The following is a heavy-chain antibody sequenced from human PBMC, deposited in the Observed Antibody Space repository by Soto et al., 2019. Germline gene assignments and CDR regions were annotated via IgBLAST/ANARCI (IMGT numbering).Heavy chain of an antibody. J-gene: IGHJ6*02. D-gene: IGHD1-7*01. V-gene: IGHV3-15*01. CDR2: IKSKTDGGTT. Sequence: GGSLRLSCAASGFTFSNAWMSWVRQAPGKGLEWVGRIKSKTDGGTTDYAAPVKGRFTISRDDSKNTLYLQMNSLKTEDTAVYYCTTKLELDFYYYYGMDVWGQGTTVTVSS. CDR1: GFTFSNAW. CDR3: TTKLELDFYYYYGMDV.